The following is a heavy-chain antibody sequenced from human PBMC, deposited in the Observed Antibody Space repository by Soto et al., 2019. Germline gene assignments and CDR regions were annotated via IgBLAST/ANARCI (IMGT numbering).Heavy chain of an antibody. V-gene: IGHV3-48*02. J-gene: IGHJ5*02. CDR1: GFTFSSYS. Sequence: EVQLVESGGGLVQPGGSLRLSCAASGFTFSSYSMNWVRQAPGKGLEWVSYISSSSSTIYYADSVKGRFTISRDNAKNSLYLQMNSLRDDDTAVYYCARGEGDYVWGSYRTYNWFAPWGQGTLVTVSS. CDR3: ARGEGDYVWGSYRTYNWFAP. CDR2: ISSSSSTI. D-gene: IGHD3-16*02.